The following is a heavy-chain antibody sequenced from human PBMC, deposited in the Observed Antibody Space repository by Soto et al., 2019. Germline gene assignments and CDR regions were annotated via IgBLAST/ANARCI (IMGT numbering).Heavy chain of an antibody. D-gene: IGHD3-16*02. J-gene: IGHJ4*02. CDR1: GYTFTSYG. CDR3: ARPYRGAFGGVIVYFDY. CDR2: ISAYNGNT. V-gene: IGHV1-18*04. Sequence: ASVKVSCKASGYTFTSYGISWVRQAPGQGLEWMGWISAYNGNTNYAQKLQGRATMTTDTSTSTAYMELRSLRSDDTAVYFCARPYRGAFGGVIVYFDYWGQGTLVTVSS.